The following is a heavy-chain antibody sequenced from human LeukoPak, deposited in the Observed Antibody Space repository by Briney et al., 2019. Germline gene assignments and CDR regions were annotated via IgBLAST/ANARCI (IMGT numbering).Heavy chain of an antibody. J-gene: IGHJ4*02. D-gene: IGHD3-3*01. V-gene: IGHV3-23*01. CDR1: GFTFSSYA. CDR3: AKDRELVWSGYSHFDS. Sequence: GGSLRLSCAASGFTFSSYAMHWVRQAPGKGLEWVSAISGSGGSTYYADSVKGRFTISRDNSKNTLYLQMNSLRAEDTAVYYCAKDRELVWSGYSHFDSWGQGTLVTVSS. CDR2: ISGSGGST.